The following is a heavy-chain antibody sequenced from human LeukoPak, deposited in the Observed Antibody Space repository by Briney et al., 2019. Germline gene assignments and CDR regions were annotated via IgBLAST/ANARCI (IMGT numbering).Heavy chain of an antibody. D-gene: IGHD5-18*01. CDR2: IYYSGST. CDR1: GGSISSSSYY. V-gene: IGHV4-39*07. CDR3: ARASGIGYSYGSFDY. Sequence: SETLSLTCTVSGGSISSSSYYWGWIRQPPGKGLEWIGSIYYSGSTYYNPSLKSRVTISVDTSKNQFSLKLSSVTAADTAVYYCARASGIGYSYGSFDYWGQGTLVTVSS. J-gene: IGHJ4*02.